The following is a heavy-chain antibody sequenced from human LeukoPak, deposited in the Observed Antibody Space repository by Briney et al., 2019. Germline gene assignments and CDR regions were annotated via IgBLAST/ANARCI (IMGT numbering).Heavy chain of an antibody. V-gene: IGHV1-69*04. Sequence: SVTVSCKASGGTFSSYAIIWVRQAPGQGLEWMGRIIPILGIANYAQKFQGRVTITADKSTSTAYMELSSLRSEDTAVYYCARDSGYDSISESGWGQGTRVTVSS. D-gene: IGHD5-12*01. J-gene: IGHJ4*02. CDR2: IIPILGIA. CDR1: GGTFSSYA. CDR3: ARDSGYDSISESG.